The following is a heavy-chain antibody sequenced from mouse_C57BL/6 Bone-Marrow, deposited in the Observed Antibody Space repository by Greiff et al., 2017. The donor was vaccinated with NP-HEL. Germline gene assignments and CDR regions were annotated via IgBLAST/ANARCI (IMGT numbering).Heavy chain of an antibody. CDR3: ARWIYYGSSLYYFDY. J-gene: IGHJ2*01. CDR1: GYTFTSYW. D-gene: IGHD1-1*01. CDR2: IDPSDSYT. V-gene: IGHV1-50*01. Sequence: QVQLQQSGAELVKPGASVKLSCKASGYTFTSYWMQWVKQRPGQGLEWIGEIDPSDSYTNYNQKFKGKATLTVDTSSSTAYMQLSSLTSEDSAVYYCARWIYYGSSLYYFDYWGQGTTLTVSS.